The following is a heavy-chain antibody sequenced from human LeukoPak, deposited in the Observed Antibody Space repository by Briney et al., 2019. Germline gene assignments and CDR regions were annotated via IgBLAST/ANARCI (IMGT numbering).Heavy chain of an antibody. CDR3: ARGKYSSGPEG. D-gene: IGHD6-25*01. CDR2: IYYSGST. V-gene: IGHV4-59*01. CDR1: GGSISSYY. J-gene: IGHJ4*02. Sequence: PSETLSLTCTVSGGSISSYYWSWIRQPPGKGLEWIGYIYYSGSTNYKPSLKSRVTISVDTSKNQFSLKLSSVTAADTAVYYCARGKYSSGPEGWGQGTLVTVSS.